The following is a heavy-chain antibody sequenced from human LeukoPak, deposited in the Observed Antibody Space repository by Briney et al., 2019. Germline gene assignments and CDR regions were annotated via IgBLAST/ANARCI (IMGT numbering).Heavy chain of an antibody. CDR2: IYSGGNT. V-gene: IGHV3-53*05. J-gene: IGHJ4*02. Sequence: PGGSLRLSCAASGFTVSSNYMSWVRQAPGKGLEWVSAIYSGGNTYYADSVKGRFTISRDNSKNTLYLQMNSLRAEDTAVYYCARGVAFYYFDYWGQGTLVTVSS. CDR3: ARGVAFYYFDY. D-gene: IGHD2/OR15-2a*01. CDR1: GFTVSSNY.